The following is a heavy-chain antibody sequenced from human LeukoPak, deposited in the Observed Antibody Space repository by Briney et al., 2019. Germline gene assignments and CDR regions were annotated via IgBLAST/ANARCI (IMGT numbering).Heavy chain of an antibody. CDR3: ARDMGWQQFDQ. CDR2: IKKDGGET. J-gene: IGHJ4*02. D-gene: IGHD5-24*01. V-gene: IGHV3-7*01. Sequence: GGSLRLSCVASRFTFSNYWMTWVRQAPGKGLERVANIKKDGGETYYMESVKGRFTISRDNARNSLYPQMNSLTVEDTAVYYCARDMGWQQFDQWGQGTLVTVSS. CDR1: RFTFSNYW.